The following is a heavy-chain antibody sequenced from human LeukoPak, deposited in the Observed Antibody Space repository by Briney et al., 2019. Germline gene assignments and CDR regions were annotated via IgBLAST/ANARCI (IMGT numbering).Heavy chain of an antibody. Sequence: GSRRLSGAASGFLFRNYWMSWARQAPGKGLEGVANIKKDGSEKYYVDSGKGRLTISRDNTKNSLYLEMNSLRAEDTAVYYCARDWRYCSGGSCYRYYFDYWGQGTLVTVSS. V-gene: IGHV3-7*01. CDR1: GFLFRNYW. CDR2: IKKDGSEK. CDR3: ARDWRYCSGGSCYRYYFDY. D-gene: IGHD2-15*01. J-gene: IGHJ4*02.